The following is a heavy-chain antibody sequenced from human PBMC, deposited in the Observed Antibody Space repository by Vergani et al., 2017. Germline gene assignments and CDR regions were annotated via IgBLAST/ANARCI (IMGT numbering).Heavy chain of an antibody. CDR3: TTGVEFYGGNSNFDY. D-gene: IGHD4-23*01. CDR2: IKSKTDGGTT. J-gene: IGHJ4*02. CDR1: GFTFSNAW. V-gene: IGHV3-15*01. Sequence: EVQLVESGGGLVKPGGSLRLSCAASGFTFSNAWMSWVRQAPGKGLEWVGRIKSKTDGGTTDYAAPVKGRFTISRDDSKNTLYLQMNSLKTEDTAVYYCTTGVEFYGGNSNFDYWGQGTLVTVSS.